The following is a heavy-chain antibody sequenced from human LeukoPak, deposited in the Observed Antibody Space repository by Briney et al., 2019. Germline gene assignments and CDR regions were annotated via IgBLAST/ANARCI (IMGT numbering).Heavy chain of an antibody. D-gene: IGHD6-19*01. CDR3: ARGIPVADTDYYYYMDV. V-gene: IGHV4-61*01. CDR1: GYSISSGYY. Sequence: PSETLSLTCTVSGYSISSGYYWGWIRQPPGKGLEWIGYIYYSGSTNYNPSLKSRVTISVDTSKNQFSLKLSSVTAADTAVYYCARGIPVADTDYYYYMDVWGKGTTVTISS. CDR2: IYYSGST. J-gene: IGHJ6*03.